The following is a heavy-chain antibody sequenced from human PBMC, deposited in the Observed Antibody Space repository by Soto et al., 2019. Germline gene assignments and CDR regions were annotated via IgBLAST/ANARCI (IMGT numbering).Heavy chain of an antibody. V-gene: IGHV5-10-1*01. CDR3: AAWCHYYECSGYPHFEY. CDR1: GDSSTSYS. D-gene: IGHD3-22*01. CDR2: IDPSDSYT. J-gene: IGHJ4*02. Sequence: PGVPMKISCKGCGDSSTSYSSRWVRQMPGKGLEWMGRIDPSDSYTNYSPSFQGHVTISADKSISTAYLQWSSLKASDTAMYYCAAWCHYYECSGYPHFEYWGQATLVSVSS.